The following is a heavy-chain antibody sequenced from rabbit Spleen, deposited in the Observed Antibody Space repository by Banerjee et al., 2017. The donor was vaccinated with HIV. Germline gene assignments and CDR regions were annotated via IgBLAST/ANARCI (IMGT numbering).Heavy chain of an antibody. CDR1: GFSFSSNW. CDR2: IDTSDGDT. Sequence: EQLEESGGGLVKPEGSLTLTCTASGFSFSSNWICWVRQAPGKGLEWIACIDTSDGDTDYANWPKGRFTISKASSTTVTLQMTSLTAADTATYFCARNYVNVFDPWGPGTLVTVS. J-gene: IGHJ2*01. CDR3: ARNYVNVFDP. V-gene: IGHV1S45*01. D-gene: IGHD1-1*01.